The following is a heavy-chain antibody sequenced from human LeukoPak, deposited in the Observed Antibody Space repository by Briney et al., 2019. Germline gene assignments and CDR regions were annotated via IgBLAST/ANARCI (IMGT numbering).Heavy chain of an antibody. J-gene: IGHJ4*02. V-gene: IGHV2-70*11. CDR3: ARTTYYSESGGYTPCYLDF. CDR1: VFSLTTTGMC. CDR2: IDWDGDK. D-gene: IGHD3-22*01. Sequence: SGPALFKLKQTLTLTCAFSVFSLTTTGMCVSWIRQPPGKALEWLARIDWDGDKYYSTSLKTNLTISKDTSKNQVVLIMTNVDPVDTATYYCARTTYYSESGGYTPCYLDFSCRGTRVTVSS.